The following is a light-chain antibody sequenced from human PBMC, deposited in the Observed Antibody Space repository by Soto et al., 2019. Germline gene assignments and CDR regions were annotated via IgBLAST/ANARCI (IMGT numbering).Light chain of an antibody. Sequence: EIVLTQSPGTLSLSPGERATLSCRASQSVSSSYLAWYQQKPGQAPRLLIYGASSRATGIPDRFSGSGSGTDFTLTISRLEPEDFAVYYCQQYVSSPTFCPGTKVDIK. CDR2: GAS. J-gene: IGKJ3*01. V-gene: IGKV3-20*01. CDR1: QSVSSSY. CDR3: QQYVSSPT.